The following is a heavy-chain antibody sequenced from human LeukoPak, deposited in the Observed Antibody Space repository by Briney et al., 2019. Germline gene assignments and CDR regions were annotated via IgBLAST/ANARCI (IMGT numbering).Heavy chain of an antibody. CDR1: GFTISSYA. Sequence: GRSLRLSCAASGFTISSYAMHWVRQAPGKGLEWVAVISYDGSNKYYADSVKGRFTISRDNSKNTLYLQMNSLRAEDTAVYYCARHPSFDITMVRGPFDYWGQGTLVTVSS. J-gene: IGHJ4*02. CDR3: ARHPSFDITMVRGPFDY. CDR2: ISYDGSNK. V-gene: IGHV3-30-3*01. D-gene: IGHD3-10*01.